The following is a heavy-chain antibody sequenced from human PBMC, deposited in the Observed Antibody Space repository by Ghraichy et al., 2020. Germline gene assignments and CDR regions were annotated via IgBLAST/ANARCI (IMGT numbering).Heavy chain of an antibody. CDR2: IKSKTDGGTT. D-gene: IGHD3-10*01. Sequence: GGSLILSCAASGFTFSNAWMSWVRQAPGKGLEWVGRIKSKTDGGTTDYAAPVKGRFTISRDDSKNTLYLQMNSLKTEDTAVYYCSSHYYGSGTAGAFDIWGQGTMVTVSS. CDR1: GFTFSNAW. V-gene: IGHV3-15*01. CDR3: SSHYYGSGTAGAFDI. J-gene: IGHJ3*02.